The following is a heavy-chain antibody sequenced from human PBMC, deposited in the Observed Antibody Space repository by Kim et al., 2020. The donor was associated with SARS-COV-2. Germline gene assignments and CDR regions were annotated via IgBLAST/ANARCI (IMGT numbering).Heavy chain of an antibody. CDR1: GFTVSSNY. Sequence: GGSLRLSCAASGFTVSSNYMSWVRQAPGKGLEWVSVIYSGGSTYYADSVKGRFTISRDNSKNTLYLQMNSLRAEDTAVYYCARGSSYYDSSGWGYWGQGTLVTVSS. J-gene: IGHJ4*02. V-gene: IGHV3-53*01. CDR3: ARGSSYYDSSGWGY. D-gene: IGHD3-22*01. CDR2: IYSGGST.